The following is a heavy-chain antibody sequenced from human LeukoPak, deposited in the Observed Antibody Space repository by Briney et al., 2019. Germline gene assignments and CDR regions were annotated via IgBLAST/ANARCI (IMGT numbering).Heavy chain of an antibody. Sequence: ASVKVSCKASGYTLTMYYIHWVRQAPGQGLEWMGMINPSDGATTYAQRFQGRVTMTRDMSTNTVYMDLRSLRSVDTAVYFCAREKRGGLSGNLGGLFASYNTYYYMDVWARGTTVTVSS. D-gene: IGHD1-26*01. J-gene: IGHJ6*03. CDR1: GYTLTMYY. CDR2: INPSDGAT. CDR3: AREKRGGLSGNLGGLFASYNTYYYMDV. V-gene: IGHV1-46*01.